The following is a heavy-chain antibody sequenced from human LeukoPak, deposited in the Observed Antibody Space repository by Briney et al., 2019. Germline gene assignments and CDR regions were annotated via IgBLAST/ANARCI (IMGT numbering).Heavy chain of an antibody. D-gene: IGHD1-26*01. CDR3: AKWGASRELDY. V-gene: IGHV3-23*01. CDR1: GFTFSSYA. J-gene: IGHJ4*02. CDR2: ISGSGGST. Sequence: PGGSLRLSXAASGFTFSSYAMSWVRQAPGKGLEWLSAISGSGGSTYYADSVKGRFAISRDNSKNTLYLQMNSLRAEDTSVYYCAKWGASRELDYWGQGTLVTVSS.